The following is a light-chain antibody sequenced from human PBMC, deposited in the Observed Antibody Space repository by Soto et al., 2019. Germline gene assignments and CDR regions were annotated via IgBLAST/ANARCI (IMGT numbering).Light chain of an antibody. CDR2: GAS. CDR3: QQYNNWPRT. Sequence: EIVMTQSPATLSVSPGERATLSCRASQSVSSNLAWYQQKPGQAPRLLIYGASTRATGIPARFSGSGSGTEFTLTISSLQSEDFAVYYCQQYNNWPRTLGQGPKVEIK. CDR1: QSVSSN. J-gene: IGKJ1*01. V-gene: IGKV3-15*01.